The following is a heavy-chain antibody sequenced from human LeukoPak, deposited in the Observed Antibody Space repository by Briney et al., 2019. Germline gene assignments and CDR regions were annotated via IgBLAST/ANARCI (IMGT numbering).Heavy chain of an antibody. D-gene: IGHD2-15*01. CDR1: GFNFSSYS. V-gene: IGHV3-21*01. CDR3: VKDFGGYCSGGSCYSGWSDY. Sequence: GGSLRLSCAASGFNFSSYSMNWVRQAPGKGLEWFYYISSSSGYIYYADSVKGRFTISRDNAKNSLYLQMNSLRAEDTAVYYCVKDFGGYCSGGSCYSGWSDYWGQGTLVTVSS. J-gene: IGHJ4*02. CDR2: ISSSSGYI.